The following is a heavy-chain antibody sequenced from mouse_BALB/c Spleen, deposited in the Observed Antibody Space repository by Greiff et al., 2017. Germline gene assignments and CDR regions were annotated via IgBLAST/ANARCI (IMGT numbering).Heavy chain of an antibody. V-gene: IGHV14-3*02. Sequence: VQLKESGAELVKPGASVKLSCTASGFNIKDTYMHWVKQRPEQGLEWIGRIDPANGNTKYDPKFQGKATITADTSSNTAYLQLSSLTSEDTAVYYCAIYDGYPWFAYWGQGTLVTVSA. J-gene: IGHJ3*01. D-gene: IGHD2-3*01. CDR2: IDPANGNT. CDR1: GFNIKDTY. CDR3: AIYDGYPWFAY.